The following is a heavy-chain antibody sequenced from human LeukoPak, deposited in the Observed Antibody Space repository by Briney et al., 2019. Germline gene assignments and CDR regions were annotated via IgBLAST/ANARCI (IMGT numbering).Heavy chain of an antibody. Sequence: EASVKVSCKASGYTFTSYGISWVRQAPGQGLEWMGWISAYNGNTNYAQKFQGRVTMTRDTSISTAYMELSRLRSDDTAVYYCARDERYDSSGYPFDYWGQGTLATVSS. J-gene: IGHJ4*02. D-gene: IGHD3-22*01. CDR1: GYTFTSYG. CDR2: ISAYNGNT. CDR3: ARDERYDSSGYPFDY. V-gene: IGHV1-18*01.